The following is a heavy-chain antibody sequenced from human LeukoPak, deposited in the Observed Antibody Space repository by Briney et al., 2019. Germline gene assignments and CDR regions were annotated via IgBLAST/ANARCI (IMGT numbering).Heavy chain of an antibody. J-gene: IGHJ6*02. CDR1: GFTFSSYA. V-gene: IGHV3-30-3*01. Sequence: GRSLRLSCAASGFTFSSYAMHWVRQAPGKGLEWVAVISYDGSNKYYADSVKGRFTISRDNSKNTLYLQMNSLRAEDTAVYYCARDDRGQWLVVYYYGMDVWGQGTTVTVSS. CDR2: ISYDGSNK. D-gene: IGHD6-19*01. CDR3: ARDDRGQWLVVYYYGMDV.